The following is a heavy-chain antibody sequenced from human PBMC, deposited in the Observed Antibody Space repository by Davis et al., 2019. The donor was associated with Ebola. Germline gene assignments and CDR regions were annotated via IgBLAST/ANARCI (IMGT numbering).Heavy chain of an antibody. Sequence: GESLKISCAASGLIFSSYGMHWVRQAPGKGLEYVSAISSNGGSTYYADSVKGRFTISRDNSKNTLYLQMSSLRAEDTAVYYCVKVIGPSYFDYWGQGTLVTVSS. CDR3: VKVIGPSYFDY. V-gene: IGHV3-64D*08. CDR2: ISSNGGST. CDR1: GLIFSSYG. J-gene: IGHJ4*02.